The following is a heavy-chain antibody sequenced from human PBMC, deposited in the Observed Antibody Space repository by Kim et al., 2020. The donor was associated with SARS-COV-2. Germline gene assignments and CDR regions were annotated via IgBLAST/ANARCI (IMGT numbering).Heavy chain of an antibody. Sequence: GGSLRLSCAASGFTFDDYGMSWVRQAPGKGLEWVSGINWNGGSTGYADSVKGRFTISRDNAKNSLYLQMNSLRAEDTALYYCASDKAYYYGMDVWGQGTTVTVSS. CDR1: GFTFDDYG. CDR3: ASDKAYYYGMDV. CDR2: INWNGGST. V-gene: IGHV3-20*04. J-gene: IGHJ6*02.